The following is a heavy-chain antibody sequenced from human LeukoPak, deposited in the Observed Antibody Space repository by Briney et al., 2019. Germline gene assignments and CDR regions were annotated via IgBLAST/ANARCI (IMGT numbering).Heavy chain of an antibody. J-gene: IGHJ3*02. D-gene: IGHD2/OR15-2a*01. Sequence: GGSLRLSCEASGFTFSNYWMTWVRQAPGKGLEWVSVIYSGGSTYYADSVKGRFTISRDNSKNTLYLQMNSLRAEDTAVYYCAREDPIIAFDAFDIWGQGTMVTVSS. CDR1: GFTFSNYW. V-gene: IGHV3-53*01. CDR2: IYSGGST. CDR3: AREDPIIAFDAFDI.